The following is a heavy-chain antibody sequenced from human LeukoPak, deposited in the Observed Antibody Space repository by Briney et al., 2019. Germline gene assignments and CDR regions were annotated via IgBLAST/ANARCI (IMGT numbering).Heavy chain of an antibody. V-gene: IGHV3-21*01. CDR1: GFTFSSYS. CDR3: ARRYGDSTSPRGTDV. J-gene: IGHJ6*04. Sequence: GGSLRLSCAASGFTFSSYSMNWVRQAPGKGLEWVSSISSSSSYIYYADSVKGRFTISRDNAKNSLYLQMNSLRAEDTAVYYCARRYGDSTSPRGTDVWGKGTTVTVSS. CDR2: ISSSSSYI. D-gene: IGHD4-17*01.